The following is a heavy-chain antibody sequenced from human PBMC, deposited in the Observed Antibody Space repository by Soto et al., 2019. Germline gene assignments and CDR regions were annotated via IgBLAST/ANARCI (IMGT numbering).Heavy chain of an antibody. V-gene: IGHV1-69*13. CDR1: GGTFSSYA. CDR2: IIPIFGTA. J-gene: IGHJ4*02. Sequence: ASVKVSCKASGGTFSSYAISWVRQAPGQGLVWMVGIIPIFGTANYTQKFQGRVTITADESTSTAYMELSRLRSEDTAVYYCARVSRIAAAGFDYWGQGTLVTVS. CDR3: ARVSRIAAAGFDY. D-gene: IGHD6-13*01.